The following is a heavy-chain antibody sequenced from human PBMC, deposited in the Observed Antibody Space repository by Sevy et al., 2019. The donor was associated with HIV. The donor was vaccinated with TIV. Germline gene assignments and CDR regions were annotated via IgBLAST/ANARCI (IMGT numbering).Heavy chain of an antibody. V-gene: IGHV1-8*01. Sequence: ASVKVSCKASGYTFTSYDINWVRQATGQGLEWMGWMNPNSGNTGYAQKFQGRVTMTRNTSISTACMELSSLRSEDTAVYYCARYSGYDYRLNYYYYGMDVWGQGTTVTVSS. CDR3: ARYSGYDYRLNYYYYGMDV. D-gene: IGHD5-12*01. CDR1: GYTFTSYD. J-gene: IGHJ6*02. CDR2: MNPNSGNT.